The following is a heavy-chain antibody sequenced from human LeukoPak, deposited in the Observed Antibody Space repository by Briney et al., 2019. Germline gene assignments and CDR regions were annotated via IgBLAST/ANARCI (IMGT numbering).Heavy chain of an antibody. J-gene: IGHJ4*02. Sequence: GGSLRLSCAASGFTFSTYSMNWVRQAPGKGLEWVSSISSNSRHIYYADSMRGRFTISRDNAKNSLYLQMNSLKPEDTAVYYCARVAEAAAFDSWGQGTLVTVSS. D-gene: IGHD6-13*01. CDR1: GFTFSTYS. CDR2: ISSNSRHI. V-gene: IGHV3-21*06. CDR3: ARVAEAAAFDS.